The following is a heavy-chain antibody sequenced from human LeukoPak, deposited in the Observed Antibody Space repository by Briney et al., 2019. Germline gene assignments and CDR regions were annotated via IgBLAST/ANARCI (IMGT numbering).Heavy chain of an antibody. V-gene: IGHV1-18*04. J-gene: IGHJ4*02. CDR3: ARGDLRIVATICFDY. D-gene: IGHD5-12*01. Sequence: ASVKVSCKASGYTFTSYGISWVRQAPGQGLEWMGWISAYNGNTNYAQKLQGRVTKTTVTSTSTAYMELRSLRSDDTAVYYCARGDLRIVATICFDYWGQGTLVTVSS. CDR2: ISAYNGNT. CDR1: GYTFTSYG.